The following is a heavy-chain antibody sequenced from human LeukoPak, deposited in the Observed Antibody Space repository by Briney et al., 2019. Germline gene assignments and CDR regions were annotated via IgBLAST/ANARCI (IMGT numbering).Heavy chain of an antibody. CDR3: ARDWDITMITQDAFDI. Sequence: PGGSLRLSCAASGFTFSSYAMHWVRQAPGKGLEWVAVIWYDGSNKYYADSVKGRFTISRDNSKNTLYLQMNSLRAEDTAVYYCARDWDITMITQDAFDIWGQGTMVTVSS. D-gene: IGHD3-22*01. V-gene: IGHV3-33*08. J-gene: IGHJ3*02. CDR1: GFTFSSYA. CDR2: IWYDGSNK.